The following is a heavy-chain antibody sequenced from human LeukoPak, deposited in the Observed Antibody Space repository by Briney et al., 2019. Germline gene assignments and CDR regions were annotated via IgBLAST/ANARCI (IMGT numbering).Heavy chain of an antibody. V-gene: IGHV3-7*03. CDR3: ARRSGIAVAGAFDY. CDR2: IKQDGSEK. CDR1: GFTFSSYW. Sequence: GGSLRLSCAASGFTFSSYWMSWVRQAPGKGLEWVANIKQDGSEKYYVDSVKGRFTISRDNAKNSLYLQMNSLRAEDTAVYYCARRSGIAVAGAFDYWGQGTLVTVSS. J-gene: IGHJ4*02. D-gene: IGHD6-19*01.